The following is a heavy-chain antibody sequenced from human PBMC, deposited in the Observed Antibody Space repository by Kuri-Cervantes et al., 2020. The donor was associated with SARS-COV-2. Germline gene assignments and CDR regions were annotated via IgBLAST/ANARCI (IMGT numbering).Heavy chain of an antibody. CDR3: VKGYCSRTSCYRGGY. V-gene: IGHV3-64D*08. CDR2: ISSNGGST. Sequence: GESLKISCSASGFTFSSYAMHWVRQAPGKGLEYVSAISSNGGSTYYADSVKGRFTISRDNSKNTLYLQMSSLRAEDTAVYYCVKGYCSRTSCYRGGYWGQGTLVTVSS. CDR1: GFTFSSYA. D-gene: IGHD2-2*02. J-gene: IGHJ4*02.